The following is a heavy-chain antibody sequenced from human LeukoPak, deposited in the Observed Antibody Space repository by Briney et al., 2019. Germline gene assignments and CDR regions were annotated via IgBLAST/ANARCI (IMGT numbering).Heavy chain of an antibody. V-gene: IGHV4-39*07. Sequence: SETLSLTCTVSGGSISSSSYYWGWIRQPPGKGLEWIGSIYYSGSTYYNPSLKSRVTISVDTSKNQFSLKLSSVTAADTAVYYCARDPYYYDSSGFGAFDIWGQGTMVTVSS. CDR3: ARDPYYYDSSGFGAFDI. CDR1: GGSISSSSYY. J-gene: IGHJ3*02. D-gene: IGHD3-22*01. CDR2: IYYSGST.